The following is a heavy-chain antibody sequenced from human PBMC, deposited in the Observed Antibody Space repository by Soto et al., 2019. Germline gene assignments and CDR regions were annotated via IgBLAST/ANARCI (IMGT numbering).Heavy chain of an antibody. Sequence: ESGGGVVEPGRSLRLSCAASGFTFSSYAMHWVRQAPRKGLEWVAVISYDGSNKYYADSVKGRFTISRDNSKNTLYLQMNSLRAEDTAVYYCARDLLPRDLYCGADCYFDYWGQGTLVTVSS. V-gene: IGHV3-30-3*01. CDR1: GFTFSSYA. D-gene: IGHD2-21*02. J-gene: IGHJ4*02. CDR3: ARDLLPRDLYCGADCYFDY. CDR2: ISYDGSNK.